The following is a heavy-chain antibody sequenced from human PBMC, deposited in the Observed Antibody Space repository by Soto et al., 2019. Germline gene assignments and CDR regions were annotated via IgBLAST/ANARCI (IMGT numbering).Heavy chain of an antibody. Sequence: QITLKESGPTLVRPTQPLTLTCTFSGFSLSTTGVAVAWIRQPPGEALEWLALIYWDDDKRYNSSLKSRLTITKDTSRDQVVLAMTNMDPMDTARYFCAHSQRGPRDFWGPGILVTVSS. V-gene: IGHV2-5*02. D-gene: IGHD5-12*01. CDR1: GFSLSTTGVA. CDR2: IYWDDDK. CDR3: AHSQRGPRDF. J-gene: IGHJ4*02.